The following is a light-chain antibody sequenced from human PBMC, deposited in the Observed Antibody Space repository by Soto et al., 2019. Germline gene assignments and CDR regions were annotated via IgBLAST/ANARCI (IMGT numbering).Light chain of an antibody. J-gene: IGLJ1*01. Sequence: QSVLTQPPSVSGAPGQRVTISCTGSTSNIGAGLDVHWYQQLPGAAPKLLIHGNTNRPSGVPDRVSGSKAGTSASLAITGLQPEDEGEYYCQSYDSSLVAYVFGTGTKLTVL. CDR1: TSNIGAGLD. CDR2: GNT. CDR3: QSYDSSLVAYV. V-gene: IGLV1-40*01.